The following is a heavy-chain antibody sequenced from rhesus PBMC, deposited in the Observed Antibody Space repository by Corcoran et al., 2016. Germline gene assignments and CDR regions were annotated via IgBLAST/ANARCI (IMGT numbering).Heavy chain of an antibody. CDR3: AREGSSWSGGLDY. Sequence: EVQLVESGGGLAKPGGSLRLSCAASGFSFSDYYMYWVRQEPGKGLEWVSGISYTGASTYYADSVKGRFTIARENAKNTLYLQMDSLRAEDTAVYYCAREGSSWSGGLDYWGQGVLVTVSS. CDR2: ISYTGAST. J-gene: IGHJ4*01. V-gene: IGHV3S18*01. D-gene: IGHD6-13*01. CDR1: GFSFSDYY.